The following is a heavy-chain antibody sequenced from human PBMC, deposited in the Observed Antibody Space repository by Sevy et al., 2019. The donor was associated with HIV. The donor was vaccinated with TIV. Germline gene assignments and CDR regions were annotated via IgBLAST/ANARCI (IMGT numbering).Heavy chain of an antibody. CDR2: INSDGGSL. CDR1: GFTFSSSW. CDR3: ARGTRATFDS. Sequence: GGSLRLSCAASGFTFSSSWMHWVRQVPGKGLVWVSRINSDGGSLSYADSVKGRFTISRDNAKKTLYLQMNSLRAEDTAMYFCARGTRATFDSWGQGALVTVSS. J-gene: IGHJ4*02. V-gene: IGHV3-74*01.